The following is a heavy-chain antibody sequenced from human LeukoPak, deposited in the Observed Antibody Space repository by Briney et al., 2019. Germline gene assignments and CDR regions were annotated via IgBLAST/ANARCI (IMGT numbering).Heavy chain of an antibody. CDR2: IKSKGDGETT. V-gene: IGHV3-15*05. CDR1: GFTFTNAW. D-gene: IGHD3-10*01. Sequence: GESLRLSCAASGFTFTNAWMTWVRQASGKGLEWVGRIKSKGDGETTDYASFVKGRFSMSRDDSRATMYLQMYSLEAEDTAVYYCTTDLGATMIRGVIVSWGQGALVTVSS. J-gene: IGHJ4*02. CDR3: TTDLGATMIRGVIVS.